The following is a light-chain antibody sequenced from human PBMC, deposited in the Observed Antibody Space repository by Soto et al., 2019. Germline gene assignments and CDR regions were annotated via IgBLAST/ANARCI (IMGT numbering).Light chain of an antibody. CDR2: AAS. V-gene: IGKV1-17*01. CDR1: QGIGND. Sequence: DIQMTQSPSSLSASVGDRVTITCRASQGIGNDLGWHQQKPGKAPKRLIYAASTLQSGVSSRFSGSGSGTEFTLTIIRLQPEDFATDFCLQYNRYPNTFGQGTNVEIK. J-gene: IGKJ1*01. CDR3: LQYNRYPNT.